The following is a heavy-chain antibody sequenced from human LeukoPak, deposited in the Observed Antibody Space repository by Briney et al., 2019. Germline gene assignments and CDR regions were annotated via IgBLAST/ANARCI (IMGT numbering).Heavy chain of an antibody. CDR3: AKDSTIGGYYFDY. CDR2: LYYSGST. D-gene: IGHD3-10*01. V-gene: IGHV4-59*01. CDR1: GGSISSYY. J-gene: IGHJ4*02. Sequence: SETLSLTCTVSGGSISSYYWSWIRQPPGGGLEWIGSLYYSGSTNYNPSLRSRVTISVDTSKNQFSLKVTSVTAADTAVYFCAKDSTIGGYYFDYWGQGTLVTVSS.